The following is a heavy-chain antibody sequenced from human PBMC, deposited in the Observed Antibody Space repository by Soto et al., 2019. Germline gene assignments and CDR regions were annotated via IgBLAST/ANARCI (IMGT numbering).Heavy chain of an antibody. Sequence: PSETLSLTCTVSGGSISGYYWAWVRQPPERGLEWIGFIYYDGTISSNPSLNSRVTLSVDTSKNQFSLKLNSVAAADTAIYYCARDPKFNGSGSYRSYYYGMDVWGQGTTVTVSS. V-gene: IGHV4-59*12. J-gene: IGHJ6*02. D-gene: IGHD3-10*01. CDR2: IYYDGTI. CDR1: GGSISGYY. CDR3: ARDPKFNGSGSYRSYYYGMDV.